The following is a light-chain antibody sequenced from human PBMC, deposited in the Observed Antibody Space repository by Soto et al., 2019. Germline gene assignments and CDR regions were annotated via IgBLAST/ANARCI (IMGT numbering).Light chain of an antibody. V-gene: IGKV3-15*01. Sequence: IVMTQYPATLSVSPGERSTLSCRAGQTTYSNVAWYQQRPGQSPSLLIYRASTRATGVPARFSGSGSGTEFTLTISGLQSEDFALYYCQQYQNLWTVGQGTKVDIK. J-gene: IGKJ1*01. CDR1: QTTYSN. CDR2: RAS. CDR3: QQYQNLWT.